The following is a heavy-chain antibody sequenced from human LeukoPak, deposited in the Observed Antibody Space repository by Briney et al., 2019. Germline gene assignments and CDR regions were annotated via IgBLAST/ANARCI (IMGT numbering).Heavy chain of an antibody. J-gene: IGHJ5*02. CDR1: GGTFSSYA. D-gene: IGHD2/OR15-2a*01. CDR3: ARDHSNGNWFGP. CDR2: IIPIFGTA. V-gene: IGHV1-69*05. Sequence: ASVKVSCKASGGTFSSYAISWVRQAPGQGLEWMGGIIPIFGTANYAQKFQGRVTITTDVSTSTAYMELSSLRSEDTAVYYCARDHSNGNWFGPWGQGTLVTVSS.